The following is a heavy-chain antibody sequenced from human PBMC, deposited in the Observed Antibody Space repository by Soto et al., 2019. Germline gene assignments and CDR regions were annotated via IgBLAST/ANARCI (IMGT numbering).Heavy chain of an antibody. CDR3: ARRPSVYSRDNWFDP. V-gene: IGHV4-30-4*01. Sequence: PSETLSLTCTVSGGSISSGDYYWSWIRQPPGKGLEWIGYIYYSGSTYYNPSLKSRVTISVDTSKNQFSLQLNSVTPEDTAVYYCARRPSVYSRDNWFDPWGQGTLVTVSS. D-gene: IGHD6-13*01. J-gene: IGHJ5*02. CDR1: GGSISSGDYY. CDR2: IYYSGST.